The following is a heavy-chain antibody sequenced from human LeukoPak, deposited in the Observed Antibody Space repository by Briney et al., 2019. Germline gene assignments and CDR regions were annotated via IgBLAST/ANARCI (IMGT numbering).Heavy chain of an antibody. D-gene: IGHD1-26*01. CDR2: ISYDGSNK. CDR1: GFTFSSSG. CDR3: AKGPVSGSRSPLDY. V-gene: IGHV3-30*18. J-gene: IGHJ4*02. Sequence: PGRSLRLSCAASGFTFSSSGMHWVRQAPGKGLEWVAGISYDGSNKYYVDSVKGRFTISRDNSKNTLYLEMISLRIEDTAVYYCAKGPVSGSRSPLDYWGQGTLVTVSS.